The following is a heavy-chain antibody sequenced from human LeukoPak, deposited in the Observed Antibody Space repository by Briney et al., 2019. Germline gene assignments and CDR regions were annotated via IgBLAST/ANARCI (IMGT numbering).Heavy chain of an antibody. CDR1: GFTLSSYD. Sequence: GGSLRLSCAASGFTLSSYDMHWVRQAPGKGLEWVTVISFDGSNRYYADSVKGRFTISRDNAKNTLYLQMNSLRAEDTAVYYCARKAPFYDTSDPLRDAFDIWGQGTMVTVSS. V-gene: IGHV3-30*03. J-gene: IGHJ3*02. CDR3: ARKAPFYDTSDPLRDAFDI. CDR2: ISFDGSNR. D-gene: IGHD2/OR15-2a*01.